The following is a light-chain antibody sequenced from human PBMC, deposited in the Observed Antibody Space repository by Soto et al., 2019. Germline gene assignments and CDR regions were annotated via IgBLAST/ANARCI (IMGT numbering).Light chain of an antibody. CDR2: NNT. CDR3: AAWDDSLGAVV. J-gene: IGLJ2*01. V-gene: IGLV1-47*02. Sequence: QSVLTQPPSASATPGQRVTISCSGSSSNIGNNNAYWYQHVPGTAPKLIIYNNTLRPSWVPDRFSGSKSGTSASLAISGLQSDDESAYYCAAWDDSLGAVVFGGGTKLTVL. CDR1: SSNIGNNN.